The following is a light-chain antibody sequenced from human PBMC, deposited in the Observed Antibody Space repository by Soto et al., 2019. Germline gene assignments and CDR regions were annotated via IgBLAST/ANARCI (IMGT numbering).Light chain of an antibody. Sequence: QSALTQPASVSGSPGQSITISCTGTSSDVGGYNYVSWYQQHPGKAPKLMIYEVSNRPSGVSNRFSGSKSDNTASLTISGFQAEDEADYYCSSYTSSSTVVFGGGTKLTVL. J-gene: IGLJ2*01. CDR3: SSYTSSSTVV. CDR1: SSDVGGYNY. CDR2: EVS. V-gene: IGLV2-14*01.